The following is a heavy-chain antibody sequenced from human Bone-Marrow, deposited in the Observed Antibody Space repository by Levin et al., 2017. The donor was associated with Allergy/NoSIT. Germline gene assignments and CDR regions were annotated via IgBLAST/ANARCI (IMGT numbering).Heavy chain of an antibody. V-gene: IGHV4-59*08. Sequence: SCTVSGASIRSYYWSWIRQPPGKGLEWVGYVYDNRNTNHNPSLKSRVTMSVDTSTNQFSLRLSAVTAEDTAVYYCVRVQAVAGTHYFDYWGQGALVTVSS. CDR2: VYDNRNT. D-gene: IGHD6-19*01. CDR3: VRVQAVAGTHYFDY. CDR1: GASIRSYY. J-gene: IGHJ4*02.